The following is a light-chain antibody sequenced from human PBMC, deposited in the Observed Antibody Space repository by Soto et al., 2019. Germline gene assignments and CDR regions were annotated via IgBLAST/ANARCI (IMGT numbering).Light chain of an antibody. J-gene: IGKJ4*01. CDR3: QQYYSTPLT. Sequence: DVVMTQSPLSLSVTLGQSASISVGSSQSLVSSDGDAYLNWFHQRPGQSPRRLMYKVSDRDSGVPDRFSGNGSGTDFTLTISSLQAEDVAVYYCQQYYSTPLTFGGGTKVDIK. V-gene: IGKV2-30*01. CDR2: KVS. CDR1: QSLVSSDGDAY.